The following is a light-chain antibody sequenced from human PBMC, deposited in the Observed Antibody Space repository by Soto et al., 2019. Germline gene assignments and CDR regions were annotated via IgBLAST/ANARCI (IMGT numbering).Light chain of an antibody. CDR1: QSVSSY. Sequence: EIVLTQSPATLSLSPGERATLSCRASQSVSSYLSSYQQQPGQAPRLLIYDAANTATGIPARFSGSGSGTDFNLTISSLEREYFAVYYCQQRSNWPPSLTLGGGTKVEIK. CDR2: DAA. J-gene: IGKJ4*01. V-gene: IGKV3-11*01. CDR3: QQRSNWPPSLT.